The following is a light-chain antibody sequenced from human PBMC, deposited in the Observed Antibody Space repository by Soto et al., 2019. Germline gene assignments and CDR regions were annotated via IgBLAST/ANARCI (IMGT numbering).Light chain of an antibody. J-gene: IGKJ2*01. CDR1: QSVSSY. CDR2: DAS. Sequence: EIVLTQSPATLSLSPGERATLSCRASQSVSSYLAWYQQKPGQAPRLLIYDASNRATGIPARFSGSESGTDFTLTSSSLEPEDFAVYYCQQRNTWPYTFGQGTKLEIK. V-gene: IGKV3-11*01. CDR3: QQRNTWPYT.